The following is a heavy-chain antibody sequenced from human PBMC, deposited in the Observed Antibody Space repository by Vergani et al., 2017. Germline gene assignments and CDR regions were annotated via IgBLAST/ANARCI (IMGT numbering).Heavy chain of an antibody. D-gene: IGHD6-13*01. J-gene: IGHJ4*02. V-gene: IGHV3-9*01. CDR2: ISWNSGST. CDR1: GFTFDDYA. CDR3: ARPNSSSWYWYFDY. Sequence: EVQLVESGGGLVQPGRSLRLSCAASGFTFDDYAMHWVRQAPGKGLEWVSGISWNSGSTGYADSVKGRFTISRDNSENTLYLQMSSLRAEDTAVYYCARPNSSSWYWYFDYWGQGTLVTVSS.